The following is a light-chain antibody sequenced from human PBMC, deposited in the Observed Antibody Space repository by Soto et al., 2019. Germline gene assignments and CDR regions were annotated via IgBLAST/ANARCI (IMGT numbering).Light chain of an antibody. CDR1: TSNNGSNT. CDR3: AAWDDSLNGFYV. J-gene: IGLJ1*01. V-gene: IGLV1-44*01. Sequence: QSVLTQPPSASGTPGQRVTISCSGSTSNNGSNTVNWYQQLPGTAPKLLIYSNNQRPSGVPDRFSGSKSGTSASLAISGLQSEVEADYYCAAWDDSLNGFYVFGTGTKLTVL. CDR2: SNN.